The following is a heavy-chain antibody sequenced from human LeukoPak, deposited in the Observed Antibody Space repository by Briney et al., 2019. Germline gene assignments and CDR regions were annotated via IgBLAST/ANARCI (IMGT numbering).Heavy chain of an antibody. J-gene: IGHJ4*02. V-gene: IGHV1-69*05. D-gene: IGHD2-15*01. CDR3: ARAYPYSAYFDY. CDR1: GGTFSSYA. CDR2: IIPIFGTA. Sequence: SVKVSCKASGGTFSSYAISWVRQAPGQGLEWMGGIIPIFGTANYAQKFQGRVTITTDESTSTAYMELSSLRSEDMAVYYCARAYPYSAYFDYWGQGTLVTVSS.